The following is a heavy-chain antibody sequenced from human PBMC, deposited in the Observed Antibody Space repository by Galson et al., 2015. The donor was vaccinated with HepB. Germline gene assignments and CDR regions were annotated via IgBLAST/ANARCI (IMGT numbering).Heavy chain of an antibody. Sequence: SLRLSCAGSGYTFNSAWMNWVRQALGKGLEWVARIRTQSEGRTAYATPVKGRFTISRDDSNNALYLHMNNLKPEGTAMYYCTADVPEPLSQIDYWGQGTLVTVSS. CDR3: TADVPEPLSQIDY. V-gene: IGHV3-15*01. CDR1: GYTFNSAW. D-gene: IGHD1-14*01. CDR2: IRTQSEGRT. J-gene: IGHJ4*02.